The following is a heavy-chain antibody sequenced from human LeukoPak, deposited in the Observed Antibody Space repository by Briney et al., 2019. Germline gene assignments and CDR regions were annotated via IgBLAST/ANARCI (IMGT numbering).Heavy chain of an antibody. D-gene: IGHD3-22*01. V-gene: IGHV1-69*05. CDR1: GGSFRGYG. CDR2: ISPVFGTA. J-gene: IGHJ4*02. CDR3: AAEAVHDSGGYYPSLDY. Sequence: SVKVSCKVSGGSFRGYGFTWVRQAPGQGLEWMGGISPVFGTATYAQKFKGRVTLTTDESTSTAYMEVSSLRHEDTAIYYCAAEAVHDSGGYYPSLDYWGQGTLVTVSS.